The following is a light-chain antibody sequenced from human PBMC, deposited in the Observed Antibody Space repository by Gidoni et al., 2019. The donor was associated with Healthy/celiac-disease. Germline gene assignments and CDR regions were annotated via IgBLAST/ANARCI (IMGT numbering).Light chain of an antibody. V-gene: IGLV2-8*01. CDR3: SSYAGSNNWV. J-gene: IGLJ3*02. CDR2: EVS. CDR1: RSDVCAYQY. Sequence: QSVLSQPPSAIRSSRPSVTISCTGTRSDVCAYQYVSWYQQHPGKVPKLMIYEVSKRPSGVPDRFSGSKSGNTASLTVSGLQAEDEADYYCSSYAGSNNWVFGGGTKVTVL.